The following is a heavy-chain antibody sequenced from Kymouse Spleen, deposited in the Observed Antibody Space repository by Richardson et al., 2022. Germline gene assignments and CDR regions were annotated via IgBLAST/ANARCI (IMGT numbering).Heavy chain of an antibody. Sequence: QVQLVESGGGVVQPGRSLRLSCAASGFTFSSYGMHWVRQAPGKGLEWVAVIWYDGSNKYYADSVKGRFTISRDNSKNTLYLQMNSLRAEDTAVYYCARPGIAVAGPFDYWGQGTLVTVSS. CDR2: IWYDGSNK. D-gene: IGHD6-19*01. CDR1: GFTFSSYG. CDR3: ARPGIAVAGPFDY. V-gene: IGHV3-33*01. J-gene: IGHJ4*02.